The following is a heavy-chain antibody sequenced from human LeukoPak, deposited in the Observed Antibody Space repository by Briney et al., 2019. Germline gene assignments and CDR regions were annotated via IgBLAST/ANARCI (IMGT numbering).Heavy chain of an antibody. CDR1: GGSISSYY. J-gene: IGHJ4*02. Sequence: SETLSLTCTVSGGSISSYYWSWIRQPPGKGLEWIGYIYYSGSTNYNPSLRSRVTISVDTSKNQFSLKLSSVTAADTAVYYCARDLNYFDYWGQGTLVTVSS. CDR3: ARDLNYFDY. V-gene: IGHV4-59*01. CDR2: IYYSGST.